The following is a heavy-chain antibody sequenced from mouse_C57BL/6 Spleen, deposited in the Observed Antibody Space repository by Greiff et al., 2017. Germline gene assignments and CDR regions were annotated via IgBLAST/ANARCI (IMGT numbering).Heavy chain of an antibody. CDR3: TISLSD. D-gene: IGHD3-2*02. V-gene: IGHV1-15*01. CDR2: IDPETGGT. CDR1: GYTFTDYE. J-gene: IGHJ2*01. Sequence: VQLQQSGAELVRPGASVTLSCKASGYTFTDYEMHWVKQTPVHGLEWIGAIDPETGGTAYNQKFKGKAILTADKSSSTAYMELRSLTAEDSAVYYCTISLSDWGQGTTLTVSS.